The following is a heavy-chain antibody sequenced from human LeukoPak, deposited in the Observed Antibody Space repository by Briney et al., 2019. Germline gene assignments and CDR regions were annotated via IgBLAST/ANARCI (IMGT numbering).Heavy chain of an antibody. Sequence: SETLSLTCTVSGDSISCKTYSWGWVRQPPGKGLEWIGYMYYSENTYYNPSLKSRDTISLDTSRIQFSLKLSSVTAADTAVYYCVRYRSGSNRFDYWGQGTPVTVSS. D-gene: IGHD6-19*01. J-gene: IGHJ4*02. CDR3: VRYRSGSNRFDY. CDR1: GDSISCKTYS. CDR2: MYYSENT. V-gene: IGHV4-39*01.